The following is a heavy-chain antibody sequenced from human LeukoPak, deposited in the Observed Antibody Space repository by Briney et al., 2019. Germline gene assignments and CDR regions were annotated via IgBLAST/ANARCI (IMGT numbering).Heavy chain of an antibody. CDR1: GYSFTSYW. D-gene: IGHD3-22*01. Sequence: GESLKISCKGSGYSFTSYWIGWVRQMPGKGLEWMGIIYPGDSDTRYSPSFQGQVTISADKSISTAYLQWSSLKASDTAMYYCARQPSPNYYDSSGYYFGNAFDIWGQGTMVTVSS. CDR3: ARQPSPNYYDSSGYYFGNAFDI. J-gene: IGHJ3*02. CDR2: IYPGDSDT. V-gene: IGHV5-51*01.